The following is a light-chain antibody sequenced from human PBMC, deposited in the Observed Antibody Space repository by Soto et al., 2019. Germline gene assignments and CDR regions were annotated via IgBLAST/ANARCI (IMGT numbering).Light chain of an antibody. CDR3: QQANRFPLT. Sequence: DTQMTQSPSSVSASVGDRVTITCRASQGVYSWLAWYQQKPGKAPKLLIYSASSLHTGVPARFSGSGSGTDFTLTISSLQPEDFATYFCQQANRFPLTFGGGTKVEIK. CDR1: QGVYSW. V-gene: IGKV1-12*01. CDR2: SAS. J-gene: IGKJ4*01.